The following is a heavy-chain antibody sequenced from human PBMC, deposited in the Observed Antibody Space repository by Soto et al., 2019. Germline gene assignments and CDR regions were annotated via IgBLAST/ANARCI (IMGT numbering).Heavy chain of an antibody. CDR2: INAGNGNT. CDR1: GYTFTSYA. CDR3: ARDCSGWYTGPIDY. D-gene: IGHD6-19*01. Sequence: GASVKVSCKASGYTFTSYAMHWVRQAPGQRLEWMGWINAGNGNTKYSQKFQGRVTITRDTSASTAYMELSSLRSEDTAVYYCARDCSGWYTGPIDYWGQGTLVTVSS. V-gene: IGHV1-3*01. J-gene: IGHJ4*02.